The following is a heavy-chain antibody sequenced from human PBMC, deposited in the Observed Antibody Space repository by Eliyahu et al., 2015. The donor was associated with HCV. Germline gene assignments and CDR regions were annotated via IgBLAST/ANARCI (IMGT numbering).Heavy chain of an antibody. Sequence: EVQLVESGGGLVKPGGSLRLSCAASGFXFSSYSMNWVRQAPGKGLEWVSSISSSSSYIYYADSVKGRFTISRDNAKNSLYLQMNSLRAEDTAVYYCARDPSYGSGIGDAFDIWGQGTMVTVSS. V-gene: IGHV3-21*01. CDR2: ISSSSSYI. CDR1: GFXFSSYS. D-gene: IGHD3-10*01. CDR3: ARDPSYGSGIGDAFDI. J-gene: IGHJ3*02.